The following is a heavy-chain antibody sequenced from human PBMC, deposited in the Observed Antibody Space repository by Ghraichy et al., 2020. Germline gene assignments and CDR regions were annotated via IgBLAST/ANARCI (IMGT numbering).Heavy chain of an antibody. CDR3: ARRARKRITIFGVPTGAFDI. CDR2: INHSGST. CDR1: GGSFSGYY. D-gene: IGHD3-3*01. Sequence: SETLSLTCAVYGGSFSGYYWSWIRQPPGKGLEWIGEINHSGSTNYNPSLKSRVTISVDTSKNQFSLKLSSVTAADTAVYYCARRARKRITIFGVPTGAFDIWGQGTMVTVSS. J-gene: IGHJ3*02. V-gene: IGHV4-34*01.